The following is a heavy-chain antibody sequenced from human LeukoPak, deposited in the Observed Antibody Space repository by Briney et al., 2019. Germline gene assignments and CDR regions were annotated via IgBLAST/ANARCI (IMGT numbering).Heavy chain of an antibody. J-gene: IGHJ3*02. CDR3: ARDLVTVTKGFDI. D-gene: IGHD4-17*01. Sequence: SETLSLTCAVSDDSFSSHYWTWIRQPPGKGLEWIGCISYIGSTNYNPSLKSRVTISIDTSRNQFSLRLSSVTAADMAVYYCARDLVTVTKGFDIWGQGTMVSVSS. CDR2: ISYIGST. CDR1: DDSFSSHY. V-gene: IGHV4-59*11.